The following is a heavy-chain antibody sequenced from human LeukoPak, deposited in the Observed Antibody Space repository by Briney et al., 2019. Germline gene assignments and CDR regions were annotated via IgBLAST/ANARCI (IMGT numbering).Heavy chain of an antibody. D-gene: IGHD3-3*01. CDR1: GGSISSSSYY. Sequence: SETLSLTCTVSGGSISSSSYYWCWIRQPPGKGLEWIGSIYYSGITYYNPSLKSRVTISVDASKNQFSLKLYSGTAPDTTVYYSARLVNFWSGPYFYYGLQGTLVSVSS. J-gene: IGHJ4*02. V-gene: IGHV4-39*01. CDR3: ARLVNFWSGPYFYY. CDR2: IYYSGIT.